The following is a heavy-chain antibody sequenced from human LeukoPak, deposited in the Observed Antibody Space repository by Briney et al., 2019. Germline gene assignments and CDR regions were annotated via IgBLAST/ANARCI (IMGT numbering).Heavy chain of an antibody. V-gene: IGHV4-59*01. J-gene: IGHJ4*01. CDR1: SGSITSYY. CDR2: IYYTGTT. CDR3: AGAPNRHFFDY. Sequence: SETLSLTCTVSSGSITSYYWSWIRQPLGKGLEYIGHIYYTGTTDYNPSLKGRVTMSVDTSKNQFSLRLISVTASDTAVYFCAGAPNRHFFDYWGHGTLVAVSS.